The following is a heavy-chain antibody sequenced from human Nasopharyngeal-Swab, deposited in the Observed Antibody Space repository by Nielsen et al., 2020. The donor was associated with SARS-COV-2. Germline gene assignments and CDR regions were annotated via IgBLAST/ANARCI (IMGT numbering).Heavy chain of an antibody. CDR2: IIPIFGTA. CDR3: AWAEAPNPYYYYGMDV. D-gene: IGHD2-8*01. Sequence: WVRQAPGQGLEWMGGIIPIFGTANYAQKFQGRVTITADESTSTAYMELSSLRSEDTAVYYCAWAEAPNPYYYYGMDVWGQGTTVTVSS. V-gene: IGHV1-69*01. J-gene: IGHJ6*02.